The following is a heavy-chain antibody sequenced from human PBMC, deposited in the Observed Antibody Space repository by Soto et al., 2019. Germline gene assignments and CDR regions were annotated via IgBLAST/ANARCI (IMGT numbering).Heavy chain of an antibody. J-gene: IGHJ6*02. CDR3: ARYCSGGSCLYYYYGMDV. D-gene: IGHD2-15*01. V-gene: IGHV3-33*05. CDR2: ISYDGSNK. Sequence: VAVISYDGSNKYYADSVKGRFTISRDNSKNTLYLQMNSLRAEDTAVYYCARYCSGGSCLYYYYGMDVWGQGTTVTVSS.